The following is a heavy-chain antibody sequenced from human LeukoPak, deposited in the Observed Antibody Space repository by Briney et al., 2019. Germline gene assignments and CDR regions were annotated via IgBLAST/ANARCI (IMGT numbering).Heavy chain of an antibody. J-gene: IGHJ6*03. Sequence: SETLSLTCAVYGGSFSGYYWSWIRQPPGKGLEWIGEINHSGSTNYNPSLKSRVTISVDTSKNQFSLKLSSETAADTAVYYCARGRYCSGGSCKKNYYMDVWGKGTTVTVSS. CDR2: INHSGST. CDR3: ARGRYCSGGSCKKNYYMDV. CDR1: GGSFSGYY. D-gene: IGHD2-15*01. V-gene: IGHV4-34*01.